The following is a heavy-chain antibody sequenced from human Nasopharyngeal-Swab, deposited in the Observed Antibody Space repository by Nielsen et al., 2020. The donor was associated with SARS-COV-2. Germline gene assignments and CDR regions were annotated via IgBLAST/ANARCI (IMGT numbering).Heavy chain of an antibody. CDR1: GGPISSGGYF. J-gene: IGHJ6*02. CDR2: IYSSGNA. CDR3: TRDVNGYDDILTGFYRDYYYYMDV. D-gene: IGHD3-9*01. V-gene: IGHV4-61*02. Sequence: SETLSLTCTVSGGPISSGGYFWSWVRRPAGKGLEWIGRIYSSGNANYNPSLKSRVIMSLDTSINQFSLKLSSVIAADTAVYYCTRDVNGYDDILTGFYRDYYYYMDVWGQGTPVTVSS.